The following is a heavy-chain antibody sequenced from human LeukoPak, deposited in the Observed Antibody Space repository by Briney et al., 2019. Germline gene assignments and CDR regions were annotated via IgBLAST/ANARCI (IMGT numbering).Heavy chain of an antibody. D-gene: IGHD3-22*01. V-gene: IGHV4-59*12. Sequence: PSETLSLTCTVSGGSISSYYWSWIRQPPGKGLEWIGYIYYSGSTNYNPSLKSRVTISVDKSKNQFSLKLSSVTAADTAVYYCARWGVVIGAFDIWGQGTMVTVSS. CDR1: GGSISSYY. J-gene: IGHJ3*02. CDR3: ARWGVVIGAFDI. CDR2: IYYSGST.